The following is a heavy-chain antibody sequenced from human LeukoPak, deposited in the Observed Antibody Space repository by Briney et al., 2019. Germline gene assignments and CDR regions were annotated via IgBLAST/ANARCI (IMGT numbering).Heavy chain of an antibody. Sequence: PSETLTLTCAVYGGSFSGYYWSWIRQPPGKGLEWIGEINHSGSTNYNPSLKRRVSISVATSTNQLSLKLSSVTAADTAVYYCARRRGVYGGSYYNYWGQGTLVTVSS. V-gene: IGHV4-34*01. CDR1: GGSFSGYY. D-gene: IGHD1-26*01. CDR3: ARRRGVYGGSYYNY. J-gene: IGHJ4*02. CDR2: INHSGST.